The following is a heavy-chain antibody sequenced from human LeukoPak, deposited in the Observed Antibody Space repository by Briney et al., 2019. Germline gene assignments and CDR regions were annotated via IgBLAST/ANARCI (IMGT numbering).Heavy chain of an antibody. D-gene: IGHD3-10*01. Sequence: SVKVSCKASGGTFSSYAISWVRQAPGQGLEWMGGIIPIFGTANYAQKFQGRVTITADESTSTAYMELSSLRSEDTAVYYCAREVVTMVRGAPFDYYYYGMDVWGQGTTVTVSS. CDR1: GGTFSSYA. CDR2: IIPIFGTA. V-gene: IGHV1-69*13. J-gene: IGHJ6*02. CDR3: AREVVTMVRGAPFDYYYYGMDV.